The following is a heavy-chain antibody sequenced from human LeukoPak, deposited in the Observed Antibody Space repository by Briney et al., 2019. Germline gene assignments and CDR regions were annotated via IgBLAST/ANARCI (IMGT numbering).Heavy chain of an antibody. J-gene: IGHJ5*02. CDR1: GGTFSSYA. Sequence: ASVKVSCKASGGTFSSYAISWVRQAPGQGLEWMGRIIPILGIANYAQKFQGRVTITADKSTSTAYMELSSLRSEDTAVYYCARDWYGDYWFDPWGQRTLDTVSS. D-gene: IGHD4-17*01. CDR2: IIPILGIA. V-gene: IGHV1-69*04. CDR3: ARDWYGDYWFDP.